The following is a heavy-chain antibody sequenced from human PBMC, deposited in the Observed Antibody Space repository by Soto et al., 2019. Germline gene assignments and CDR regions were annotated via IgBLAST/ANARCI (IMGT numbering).Heavy chain of an antibody. Sequence: GGSLRLSCAASGFTFSSYAMNWVRQAPGKGLEWVSGISGGGVSTYYADSVKGRFTISRENSKNTLYLQMNSLRAEDTAVYYCAKGLPDATSFFVYWGQGTLVTVSS. J-gene: IGHJ4*02. CDR1: GFTFSSYA. D-gene: IGHD2-2*01. CDR2: ISGGGVST. V-gene: IGHV3-23*01. CDR3: AKGLPDATSFFVY.